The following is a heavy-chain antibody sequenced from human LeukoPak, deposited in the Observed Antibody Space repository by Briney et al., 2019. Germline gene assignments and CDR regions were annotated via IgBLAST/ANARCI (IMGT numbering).Heavy chain of an antibody. CDR3: ARSKVITFGGTNYGMDV. CDR1: GFTFSSYD. CDR2: VGTAGDT. D-gene: IGHD3-16*01. Sequence: GGSLRLSCAASGFTFSSYDMHWVRQPTGKGLEWVSAVGTAGDTYYPGSVKGRFTISRENAKNSFYLQMNSLRAGDTAVYYCARSKVITFGGTNYGMDVWGQGTTVTVSS. J-gene: IGHJ6*02. V-gene: IGHV3-13*01.